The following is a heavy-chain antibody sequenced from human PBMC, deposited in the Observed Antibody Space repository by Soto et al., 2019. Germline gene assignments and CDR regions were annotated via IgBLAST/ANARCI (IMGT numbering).Heavy chain of an antibody. V-gene: IGHV4-30-4*01. CDR1: GGSISSGDYY. J-gene: IGHJ4*02. Sequence: SETLSLTCTGSGGSISSGDYYWSWIRQPPGKGLEWIGYIYYSGSTYYNPSLKSRVTISVDTSKNQFSLKLSSVTAADTAVYYCARVSDTAMVIDYWGQGTLVTVSS. CDR2: IYYSGST. D-gene: IGHD5-18*01. CDR3: ARVSDTAMVIDY.